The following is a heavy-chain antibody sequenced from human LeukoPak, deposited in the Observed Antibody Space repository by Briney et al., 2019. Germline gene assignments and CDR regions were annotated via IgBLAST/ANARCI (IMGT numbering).Heavy chain of an antibody. V-gene: IGHV1-3*01. CDR3: ARDSGSGNNAY. J-gene: IGHJ4*02. CDR1: GYTCTSYA. CDR2: ISAGNGNT. Sequence: ASVKVSCKASGYTCTSYAIHWVRQAPGQRLEWMGWISAGNGNTKYSQNFQGRVTFISNTSATTAFMELSSLRSEDAAVYYCARDSGSGNNAYWGQGTLVTVSS. D-gene: IGHD1-26*01.